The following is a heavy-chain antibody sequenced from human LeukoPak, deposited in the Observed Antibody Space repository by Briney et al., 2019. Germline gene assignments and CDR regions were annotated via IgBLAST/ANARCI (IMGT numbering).Heavy chain of an antibody. D-gene: IGHD5-24*01. CDR1: GFTFSTYG. J-gene: IGHJ4*02. Sequence: PAGSLRLSCAASGFTFSTYGMHWVRQAPGKGLEGVAVISYDGSNKYYADSVKGRFTISRDNSKNTLYLQMTSLRAEDTAVYYCAKTMAMATKKVYFDYWGQGTLVTVSS. CDR3: AKTMAMATKKVYFDY. CDR2: ISYDGSNK. V-gene: IGHV3-30*18.